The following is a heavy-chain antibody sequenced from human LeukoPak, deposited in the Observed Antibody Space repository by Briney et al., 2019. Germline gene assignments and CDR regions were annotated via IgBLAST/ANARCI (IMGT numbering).Heavy chain of an antibody. CDR2: IYYSGST. V-gene: IGHV4-39*07. J-gene: IGHJ4*02. CDR3: ARDSGNWDIDY. D-gene: IGHD7-27*01. Sequence: PSETLSLTCTVSGGSISSSSYYWGWIRQPPGKGLEWIGSIYYSGSTYYNPSLKSRVTISVDTSKNQFSLKLSSVTAADTALYYCARDSGNWDIDYWGRGTLVTVSS. CDR1: GGSISSSSYY.